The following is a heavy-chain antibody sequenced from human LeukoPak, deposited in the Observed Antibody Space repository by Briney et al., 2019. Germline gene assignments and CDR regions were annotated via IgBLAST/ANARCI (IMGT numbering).Heavy chain of an antibody. CDR2: IKQDGSEK. V-gene: IGHV3-7*01. CDR1: GFSFSSFE. J-gene: IGHJ4*02. Sequence: GGSLRLSCAASGFSFSSFEMNWVRQAPGKGLEWVANIKQDGSEKYYVDSVKGRFTISRDNAKNSLYLQMNSLRAEDTAVYYCARDREDLRIAVAGELADYWGQGTLVTVSS. D-gene: IGHD6-19*01. CDR3: ARDREDLRIAVAGELADY.